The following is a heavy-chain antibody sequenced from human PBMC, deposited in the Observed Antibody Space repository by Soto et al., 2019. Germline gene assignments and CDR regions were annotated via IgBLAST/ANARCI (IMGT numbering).Heavy chain of an antibody. CDR2: IWYDGSNK. D-gene: IGHD6-19*01. J-gene: IGHJ6*02. Sequence: SLRLSCAESGFTFSSYGMHWVRQAPGKGLEWVAVIWYDGSNKYYADSVKGRFTISRDNSKNTLYLQMNSLRAEDTAVYYCARVSGYSSGWRPYYYGMDVWGQGTTVTGSS. CDR3: ARVSGYSSGWRPYYYGMDV. CDR1: GFTFSSYG. V-gene: IGHV3-33*01.